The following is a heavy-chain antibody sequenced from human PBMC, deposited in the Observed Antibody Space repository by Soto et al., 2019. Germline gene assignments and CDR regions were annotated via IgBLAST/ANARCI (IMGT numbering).Heavy chain of an antibody. V-gene: IGHV1-18*04. CDR2: ISAYNGNT. J-gene: IGHJ4*02. CDR3: ARDPYYDILTGYYMAPFDY. CDR1: GYTFTSYG. D-gene: IGHD3-9*01. Sequence: ASVKVSCKASGYTFTSYGISWVRQSPLQWLDWMGWISAYNGNTNYAQKLQGRVTMTTDTSTSTAYMELRSLRSDDTAVYYCARDPYYDILTGYYMAPFDYWGQGTLVTVSS.